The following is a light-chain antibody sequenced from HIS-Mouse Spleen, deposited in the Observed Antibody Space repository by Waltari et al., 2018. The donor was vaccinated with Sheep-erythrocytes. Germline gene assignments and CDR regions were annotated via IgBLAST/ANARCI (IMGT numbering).Light chain of an antibody. CDR3: AAWDDSLNGVV. CDR2: SNN. J-gene: IGLJ2*01. Sequence: QSALTQPRSVSGSPGQSITISCTGTSSDVGGYNYVSWYQQHPGKAPKPLIYSNNQRPSGVPGRFSGSKSGTSASLAISGLQSEDEADYYCAAWDDSLNGVVFGGGTKLTVL. V-gene: IGLV2-11*01. CDR1: SSDVGGYNY.